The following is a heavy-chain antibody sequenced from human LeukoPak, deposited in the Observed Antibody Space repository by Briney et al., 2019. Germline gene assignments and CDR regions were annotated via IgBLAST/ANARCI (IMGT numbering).Heavy chain of an antibody. Sequence: PSETLSLTCTVSSGSISTSNYYWGWVRQPPGKALEWIGNIFYSGSTYYSPSLKSRVPISLDTSRNQFSLKLNSVTAADTDVYYCAKSNGYGLIDIWGRGTMVTVSS. D-gene: IGHD3-22*01. CDR2: IFYSGST. CDR1: SGSISTSNYY. V-gene: IGHV4-39*07. J-gene: IGHJ3*02. CDR3: AKSNGYGLIDI.